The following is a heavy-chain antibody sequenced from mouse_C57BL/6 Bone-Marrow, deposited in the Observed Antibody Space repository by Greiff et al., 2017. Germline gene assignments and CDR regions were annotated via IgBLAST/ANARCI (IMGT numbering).Heavy chain of an antibody. CDR3: ARKGIYGSIYYFDY. D-gene: IGHD1-1*01. CDR1: GYTFTSYG. V-gene: IGHV1-81*01. Sequence: VQLQQSGAELARPGASVKLSCKASGYTFTSYGISWVKQRPGQGLEWIGEIYPRSGNTYYNEKFKGKATLTADKSSSTAYMELRSLTSEDSAVYFCARKGIYGSIYYFDYWGQGTTLTVSS. J-gene: IGHJ2*01. CDR2: IYPRSGNT.